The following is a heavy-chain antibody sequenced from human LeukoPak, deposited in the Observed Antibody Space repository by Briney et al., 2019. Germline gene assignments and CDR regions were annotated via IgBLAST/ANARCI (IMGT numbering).Heavy chain of an antibody. J-gene: IGHJ6*03. Sequence: KPSETLSLTCTVSGGSISSSTYYWGWLRQPPGKGLEWIGSIFYSGRTYYNPSLKSRVTMSVDTSKNQFSLRLSSVNAADTAVYYCAREVNSGYDRDYYYYYMDVWGKGTTVTVSS. CDR3: AREVNSGYDRDYYYYYMDV. CDR2: IFYSGRT. CDR1: GGSISSSTYY. D-gene: IGHD5-12*01. V-gene: IGHV4-39*07.